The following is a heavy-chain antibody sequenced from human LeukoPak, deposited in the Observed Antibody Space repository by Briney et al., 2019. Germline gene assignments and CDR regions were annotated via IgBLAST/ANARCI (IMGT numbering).Heavy chain of an antibody. Sequence: ASVKVSCKASGYTFTGYYMHWVRQAPGQGLEWMGWINPNSGGTNYAQKFQGWVTMTRDTSISTAYMELSRLRSDDTAVYYCARDSSSGWYDSDYWGQGTLVTVSS. CDR1: GYTFTGYY. V-gene: IGHV1-2*04. D-gene: IGHD6-19*01. J-gene: IGHJ4*02. CDR3: ARDSSSGWYDSDY. CDR2: INPNSGGT.